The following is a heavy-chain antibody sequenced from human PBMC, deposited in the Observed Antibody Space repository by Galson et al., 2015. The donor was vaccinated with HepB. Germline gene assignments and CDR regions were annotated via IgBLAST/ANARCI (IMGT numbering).Heavy chain of an antibody. V-gene: IGHV1-58*01. CDR3: AAIGDGYNSDDAFDI. D-gene: IGHD5-24*01. CDR2: IVVGSGDA. CDR1: GFTFTSSA. J-gene: IGHJ3*02. Sequence: SVKVSCKASGFTFTSSAVQWVRQARGQRLEWIGWIVVGSGDANYAQKFQERVAISRDMSTSTAYMDLSSLRSEDTAVYYCAAIGDGYNSDDAFDIWGQGTMVTVSS.